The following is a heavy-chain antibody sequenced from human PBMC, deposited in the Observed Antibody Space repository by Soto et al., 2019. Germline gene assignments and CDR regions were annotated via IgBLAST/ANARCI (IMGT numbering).Heavy chain of an antibody. D-gene: IGHD1-26*01. CDR2: IYYSGST. CDR3: ARGEGMDV. Sequence: XTLSLPCTVSGGSVSSYEWSWIRQPPGKGLEWIGYIYYSGSTNYNPSLKSRVTISVDTSKNQLYLKLSSVTAADTAVYYFARGEGMDVWGQGTTVNVSS. CDR1: GGSVSSYE. J-gene: IGHJ6*02. V-gene: IGHV4-59*02.